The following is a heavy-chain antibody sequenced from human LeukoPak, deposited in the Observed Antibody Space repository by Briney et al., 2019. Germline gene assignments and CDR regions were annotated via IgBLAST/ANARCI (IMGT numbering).Heavy chain of an antibody. CDR1: GFTFTRYA. V-gene: IGHV3-23*01. Sequence: PGGSLRLSCEASGFTFTRYAMNWVRQAPGKGLEWISAISGSGGASYYADSVKGRFTVSRDNSKNTSYLQLNSLRAEDTATYYCAKGRGATYQRYFDLWGRGTLVTVAT. CDR2: ISGSGGAS. J-gene: IGHJ2*01. CDR3: AKGRGATYQRYFDL.